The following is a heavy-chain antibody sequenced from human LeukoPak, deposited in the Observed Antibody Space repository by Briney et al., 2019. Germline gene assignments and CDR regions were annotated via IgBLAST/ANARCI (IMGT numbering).Heavy chain of an antibody. D-gene: IGHD4-23*01. V-gene: IGHV4-59*01. CDR3: ARAPFYGTNSRGAFDI. J-gene: IGHJ3*02. CDR2: ISYSGST. CDR1: GGSISSFY. Sequence: PSETPSLTCTVSGGSISSFYWSWIRQPPGKGLEWIGYISYSGSTNYNPSLKSRVTISVDTSKNQFSLKLSSVTAADTAVYYCARAPFYGTNSRGAFDIWGQGTVVTVSS.